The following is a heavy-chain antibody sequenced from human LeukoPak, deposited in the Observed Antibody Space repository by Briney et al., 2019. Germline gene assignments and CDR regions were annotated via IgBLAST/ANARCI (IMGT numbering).Heavy chain of an antibody. CDR1: AGSICSSSYY. CDR3: AREMYYYDSSGYYSDLPYYYYMDV. J-gene: IGHJ6*03. D-gene: IGHD3-22*01. V-gene: IGHV4-39*07. CDR2: INHSGST. Sequence: SETLSLTCTVSAGSICSSSYYWGWIRQPPGEGLEWIGEINHSGSTNYNPSLKSRVTISVDTSKNQFSLKLSSVTAADTAVYYCAREMYYYDSSGYYSDLPYYYYMDVWGKGTTVTVSS.